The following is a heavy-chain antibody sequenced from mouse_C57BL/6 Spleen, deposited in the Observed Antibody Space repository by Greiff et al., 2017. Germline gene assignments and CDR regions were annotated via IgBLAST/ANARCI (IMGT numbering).Heavy chain of an antibody. D-gene: IGHD1-1*01. CDR1: GYTFTSYN. J-gene: IGHJ4*01. V-gene: IGHV1-12*01. CDR2: IYPGNGDT. Sequence: LQQSGAELVRPGASVKMSCKASGYTFTSYNLHWVKQTPRQGLEWIGAIYPGNGDTSYNQKFKGKATLTVDKASSTAYMQLSSLTSEYSAVYFCAREGDYYGSSDAMDYWGQGTSVTVSS. CDR3: AREGDYYGSSDAMDY.